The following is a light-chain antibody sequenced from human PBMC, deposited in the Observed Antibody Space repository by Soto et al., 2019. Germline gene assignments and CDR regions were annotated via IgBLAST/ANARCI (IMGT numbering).Light chain of an antibody. V-gene: IGLV2-11*01. Sequence: QSALTQPRSVSGSPGQSVTISCTGTSSDVGGYNYVSWYQQHPGKAPKLMIYDVNKRPSGVPDRFSGSKSGNTASLTISGLQAEDEADYYCSSFSSDSTPLVFGGGTKVTVL. CDR2: DVN. CDR3: SSFSSDSTPLV. J-gene: IGLJ2*01. CDR1: SSDVGGYNY.